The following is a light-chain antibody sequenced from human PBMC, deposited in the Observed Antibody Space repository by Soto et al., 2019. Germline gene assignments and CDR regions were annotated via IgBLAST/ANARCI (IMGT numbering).Light chain of an antibody. CDR2: EAS. Sequence: DIQMTQSPSSLSASVGDRVTITCQASQDINKDLNWYQQKPGKAPKLLMYEASNLQTGVSSRFSGTGSKTYFIFTISSLQPEDTATYYCQQYYSLPYTFGRGPRWIS. CDR1: QDINKD. V-gene: IGKV1-33*01. CDR3: QQYYSLPYT. J-gene: IGKJ2*01.